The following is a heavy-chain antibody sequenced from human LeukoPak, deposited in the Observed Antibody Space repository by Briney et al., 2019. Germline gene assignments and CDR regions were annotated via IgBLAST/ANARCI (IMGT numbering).Heavy chain of an antibody. CDR1: GYTVTSSG. D-gene: IGHD6-19*01. Sequence: ASVKVSCKASGYTVTSSGISWVRQAPGQGLEWRGWLSIYTGYAKYAQNLQGRITMTADTSTTTAYMELSSLRSDDPAMYYCAKNSSGGYSDYWGQGTLVTVSS. J-gene: IGHJ4*02. V-gene: IGHV1-18*01. CDR3: AKNSSGGYSDY. CDR2: LSIYTGYA.